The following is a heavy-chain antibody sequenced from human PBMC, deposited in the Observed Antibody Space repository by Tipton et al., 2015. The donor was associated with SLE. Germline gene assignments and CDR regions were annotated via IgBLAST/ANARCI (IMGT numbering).Heavy chain of an antibody. CDR3: TSDATVRPWNLLHY. Sequence: SLRLSCAASGFTFTNAWMNWVRQAPGKGLEWVGRIKSKTAGATTDFAAPVKGRFTISRDDSENTLFLQMNSLKIEDTAVYYCTSDATVRPWNLLHYWGQGTLVSVSS. D-gene: IGHD1-1*01. CDR2: IKSKTAGATT. V-gene: IGHV3-15*01. CDR1: GFTFTNAW. J-gene: IGHJ4*02.